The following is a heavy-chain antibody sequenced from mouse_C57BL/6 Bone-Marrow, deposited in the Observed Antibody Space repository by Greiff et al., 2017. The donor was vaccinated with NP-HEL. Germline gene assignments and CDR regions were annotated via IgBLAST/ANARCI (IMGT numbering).Heavy chain of an antibody. D-gene: IGHD2-1*01. CDR1: GFTFSSYA. Sequence: DVHLVESGGGLVKPGGSLKLSCAASGFTFSSYAMSWVRQTPEKRLEWVATISDGGSYTYYPDNVKGRFTISRDNAKNNLYLQMSHLKSEDTAMYYCARDRVYGNYFDYWGQGTTLTVSS. V-gene: IGHV5-4*01. CDR2: ISDGGSYT. J-gene: IGHJ2*01. CDR3: ARDRVYGNYFDY.